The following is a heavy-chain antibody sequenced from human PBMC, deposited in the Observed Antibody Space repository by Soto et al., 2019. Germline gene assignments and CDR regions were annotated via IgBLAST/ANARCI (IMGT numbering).Heavy chain of an antibody. V-gene: IGHV1-8*01. D-gene: IGHD3-3*01. CDR3: ARGYKYYDFWSGYKNWFDP. CDR1: GYTFTSYD. J-gene: IGHJ5*02. Sequence: ASVKVSCKASGYTFTSYDINWVRQATGQGLEWMGWMNPNSGNTGYAQKFQGRVTMTRNTSISTAYMELSSLRSEDTAVYYCARGYKYYDFWSGYKNWFDPWGQGTLVTVSS. CDR2: MNPNSGNT.